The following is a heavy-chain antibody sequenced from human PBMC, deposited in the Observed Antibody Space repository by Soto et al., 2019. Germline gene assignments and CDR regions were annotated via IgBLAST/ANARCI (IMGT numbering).Heavy chain of an antibody. Sequence: LSLTCAVSCGSISSGGYSWSWIRQPPGKGLEWIGYIYHSGSTYYNPSLKSRVTISVDRSKNQFSLKLSSVTAADTAVYYCARDRGYGDHHYFDYWGQGTLVTVSS. CDR3: ARDRGYGDHHYFDY. CDR1: CGSISSGGYS. CDR2: IYHSGST. J-gene: IGHJ4*02. D-gene: IGHD4-17*01. V-gene: IGHV4-30-2*01.